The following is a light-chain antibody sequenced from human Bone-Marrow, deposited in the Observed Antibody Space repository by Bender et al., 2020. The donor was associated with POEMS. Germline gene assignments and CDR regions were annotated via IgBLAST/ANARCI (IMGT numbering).Light chain of an antibody. CDR1: SSDIGAYNY. CDR2: DVS. CDR3: SSFSGSNILV. Sequence: QSALTQPASVSGSPGQSITISCTGTSSDIGAYNYVSWYQQHPGKAPKLMIYDVSKRPSGVPDRFSASKSGNTASLTVSGLQAEDEADYYCSSFSGSNILVFGGGTKLTVL. V-gene: IGLV2-8*01. J-gene: IGLJ2*01.